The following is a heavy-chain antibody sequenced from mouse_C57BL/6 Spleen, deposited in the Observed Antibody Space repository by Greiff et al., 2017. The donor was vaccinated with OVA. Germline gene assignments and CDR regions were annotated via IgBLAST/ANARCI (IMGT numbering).Heavy chain of an antibody. Sequence: VQLQQSGPELVKPGASVKISCKASGYAFSSSWMNWVQQRPGKGLEWIGRIYPGDGDPTYNGKFKGKATLTADKSSSTAYMTLSSLTSEDAAVYFCARYYYGSNWYFDVWGTGTTVTVSS. D-gene: IGHD1-1*01. CDR3: ARYYYGSNWYFDV. CDR1: GYAFSSSW. J-gene: IGHJ1*03. V-gene: IGHV1-82*01. CDR2: IYPGDGDP.